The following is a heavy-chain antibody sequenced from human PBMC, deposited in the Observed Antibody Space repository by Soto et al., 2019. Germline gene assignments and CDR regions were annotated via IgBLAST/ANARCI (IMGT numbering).Heavy chain of an antibody. CDR3: ARDRSQEQLEPPDYYYYGMDV. Sequence: ASVKVSCKAPGGTFSSYAISWVRQAPGQGLEWMGGIIPIFGTANYAQKFQGRVTITADKSTSTAYMELSSLRSEDTAVYYCARDRSQEQLEPPDYYYYGMDVWGQGTTVTVSS. CDR1: GGTFSSYA. V-gene: IGHV1-69*06. CDR2: IIPIFGTA. J-gene: IGHJ6*02. D-gene: IGHD6-13*01.